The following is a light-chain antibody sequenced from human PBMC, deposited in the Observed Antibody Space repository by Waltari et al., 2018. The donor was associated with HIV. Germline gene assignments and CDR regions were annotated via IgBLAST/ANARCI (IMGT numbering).Light chain of an antibody. CDR1: SSDVDYYNY. J-gene: IGLJ3*02. Sequence: QSALTQPTSVSGSPGQSITISCTGISSDVDYYNYDCWYQQHPGKAPKLMIYDVTHRPSGVSNRFSGSKSGNTASLTISGLQAEDEADYYCSSHTSSSWVFGGGTKLTVL. V-gene: IGLV2-14*03. CDR3: SSHTSSSWV. CDR2: DVT.